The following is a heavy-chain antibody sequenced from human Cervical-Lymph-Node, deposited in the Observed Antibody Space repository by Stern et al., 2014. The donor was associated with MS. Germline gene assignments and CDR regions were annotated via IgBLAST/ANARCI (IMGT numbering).Heavy chain of an antibody. CDR1: GYTFTSYG. CDR2: ISAYNANT. V-gene: IGHV1-18*01. J-gene: IGHJ4*02. Sequence: VQLVESGAEVKKPGASVKVSCKASGYTFTSYGITWVRKAPGQGLEWMGWISAYNANTNYAQKVQGRVTMTKDTSTSTAYMELRGLRSDDTAVYYCARVKTLGYCSGGHCFLPYYWGQGTLVTVSS. CDR3: ARVKTLGYCSGGHCFLPYY. D-gene: IGHD2-15*01.